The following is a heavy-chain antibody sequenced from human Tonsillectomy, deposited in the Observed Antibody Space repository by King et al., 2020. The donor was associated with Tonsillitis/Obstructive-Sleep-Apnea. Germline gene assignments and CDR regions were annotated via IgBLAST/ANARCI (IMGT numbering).Heavy chain of an antibody. V-gene: IGHV2-5*01. CDR1: GFSLSSSGVG. CDR2: IYWNGDK. D-gene: IGHD4-11*01. J-gene: IGHJ5*02. CDR3: AHRPYSLANWFVP. Sequence: TLKESGPTLVKPTQTLTLTCTFSGFSLSSSGVGVGWIRQPPGKALEWLAVIYWNGDKRYSPSLKSRLTITKDTFENEVVLTMTNMAPEDTGTYYCAHRPYSLANWFVPWGQGTQVTVSS.